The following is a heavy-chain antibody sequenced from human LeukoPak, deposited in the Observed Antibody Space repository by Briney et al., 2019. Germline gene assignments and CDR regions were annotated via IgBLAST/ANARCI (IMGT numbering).Heavy chain of an antibody. CDR2: ISYDGSNK. CDR1: GFTFSSYA. J-gene: IGHJ3*02. V-gene: IGHV3-30-3*01. CDR3: ARDNDDYAFDI. Sequence: GRSLRLSCAASGFTFSSYAMHWVRQAPGKGLEWVAVISYDGSNKYYADSVKGRFTISRDNSKNTLYLQMNSLRAEGTAVYYCARDNDDYAFDIWGQGTMVTVSS. D-gene: IGHD4-17*01.